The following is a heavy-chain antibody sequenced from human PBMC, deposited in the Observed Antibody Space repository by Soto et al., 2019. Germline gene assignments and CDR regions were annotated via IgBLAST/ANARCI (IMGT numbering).Heavy chain of an antibody. CDR2: IYWDDDK. CDR3: AHRRNYDGSGNEGVFDY. D-gene: IGHD3-16*01. CDR1: GFSLTSRPVG. V-gene: IGHV2-5*02. J-gene: IGHJ4*02. Sequence: QITLKESGPTLVKPTQTLTLTCTFSGFSLTSRPVGVGWVRQPPGKALEWLAFIYWDDDKRYSPSLRSTLTVTKDASKNQVVLTLTNMDPVDTATYYCAHRRNYDGSGNEGVFDYWGQGILVTVSS.